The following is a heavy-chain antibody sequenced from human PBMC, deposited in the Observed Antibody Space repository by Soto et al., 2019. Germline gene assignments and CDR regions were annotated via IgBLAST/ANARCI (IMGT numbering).Heavy chain of an antibody. J-gene: IGHJ3*02. Sequence: GGSLRLSCAASGFTFSSYGMHWVRQAPGKGLEWVAVISYDGSNKYYADSVKGRFTISRDNSKNTLYLQMNSLRAEDTAVYYCAKPKHDWNVGWGDAFDIWGQGTMVTVSS. D-gene: IGHD1-1*01. CDR3: AKPKHDWNVGWGDAFDI. CDR1: GFTFSSYG. CDR2: ISYDGSNK. V-gene: IGHV3-30*18.